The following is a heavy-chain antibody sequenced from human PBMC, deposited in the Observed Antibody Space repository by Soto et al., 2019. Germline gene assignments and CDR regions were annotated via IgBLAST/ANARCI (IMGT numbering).Heavy chain of an antibody. J-gene: IGHJ4*02. CDR2: ISNSGGST. CDR3: AKEDVGGYYYSGL. CDR1: GFTFSNYV. V-gene: IGHV3-23*01. D-gene: IGHD1-26*01. Sequence: EVPLLESGGGLVQPGGSLRISCAASGFTFSNYVMSWVRQAPGKGLEWVSSISNSGGSTYYVDYVKGRFTISRDNSKNTLYLQMNSLRAEDTAVYYCAKEDVGGYYYSGLWGRGTLVTVSS.